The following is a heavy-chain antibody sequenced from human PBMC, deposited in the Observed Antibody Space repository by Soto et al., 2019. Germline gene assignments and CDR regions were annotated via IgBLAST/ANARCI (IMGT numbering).Heavy chain of an antibody. CDR3: ARSIVVVTAADY. CDR2: INAGNGNT. V-gene: IGHV1-3*01. Sequence: QVQLVQSGAEVKKPGASVKVSCKASGYTFTSYAMHWVRLAPGQRLEWMGRINAGNGNTKYSQNFQGRVTITRDTSAVTPDMELSTLRSEDTAVYYCARSIVVVTAADYWGQGTLVTVSS. CDR1: GYTFTSYA. D-gene: IGHD2-21*02. J-gene: IGHJ4*02.